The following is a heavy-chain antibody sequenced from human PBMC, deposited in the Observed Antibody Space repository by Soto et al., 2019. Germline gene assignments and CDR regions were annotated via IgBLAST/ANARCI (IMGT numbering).Heavy chain of an antibody. CDR1: GFTFSSYS. CDR2: VGGGGDNI. D-gene: IGHD3-10*01. CDR3: AKRDSGSGRSPPLINY. V-gene: IGHV3-23*01. Sequence: GGSLSLSCAASGFTFSSYSMNWVSQAPGKGLQWVATVGGGGDNIFYADSVKGRFTISRDDSQNMVFLQMDSLRPEDTAVYFCAKRDSGSGRSPPLINYWGQGTLVTVSS. J-gene: IGHJ4*02.